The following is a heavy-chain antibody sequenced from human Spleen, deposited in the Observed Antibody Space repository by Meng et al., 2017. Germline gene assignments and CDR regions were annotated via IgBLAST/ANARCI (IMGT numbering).Heavy chain of an antibody. CDR2: IWYDGSNK. V-gene: IGHV3-33*01. CDR3: ARAYSSSWYQIYYYYYGMDV. Sequence: GESLKISCEPSGFTFSNYGMDWVRQAPGKGLEWVAVIWYDGSNKYYADSVKGRFTISRDNSKNTLYLQMNSLRAEDTAVYYCARAYSSSWYQIYYYYYGMDVWGQGTTVTVSS. CDR1: GFTFSNYG. J-gene: IGHJ6*02. D-gene: IGHD6-13*01.